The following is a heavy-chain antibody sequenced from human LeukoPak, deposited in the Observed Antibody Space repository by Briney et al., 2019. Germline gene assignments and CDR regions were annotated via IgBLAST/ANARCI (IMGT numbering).Heavy chain of an antibody. CDR2: ISGSGGST. CDR3: AKVGPYYDSSGYWNPTFDY. D-gene: IGHD3-22*01. J-gene: IGHJ4*02. V-gene: IGHV3-23*01. Sequence: PGGSLRLSCAASGFTFSNYNMNWVRQAPGKGLEWVSAISGSGGSTYYADSVKGRFTISRDNSKNTLYLQMNSLRAEDTAVYYCAKVGPYYDSSGYWNPTFDYWGQGTLVTVSS. CDR1: GFTFSNYN.